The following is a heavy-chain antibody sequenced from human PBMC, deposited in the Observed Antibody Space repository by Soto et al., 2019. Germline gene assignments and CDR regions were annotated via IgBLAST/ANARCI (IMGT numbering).Heavy chain of an antibody. CDR2: ISGSGGLT. J-gene: IGHJ4*02. CDR3: ARSLSASPNYVFDY. CDR1: GFPFSSYA. Sequence: EMQLLVSGGGLVQPGGSLRLSCAASGFPFSSYAMSWVRQAPGKGLEWVSGISGSGGLTYYADSVKGRFTISRDNSKNTLYLQMNSLIADVTAVYYCARSLSASPNYVFDYWGQGTLVSVSS. V-gene: IGHV3-23*01. D-gene: IGHD3-16*01.